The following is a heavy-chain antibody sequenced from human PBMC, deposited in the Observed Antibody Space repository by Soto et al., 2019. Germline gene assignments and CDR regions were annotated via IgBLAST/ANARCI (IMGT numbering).Heavy chain of an antibody. CDR2: ISTYNGNT. CDR1: GYTFTSNG. Sequence: QVQLVQSGAEVKKPGTSVKVSCKASGYTFTSNGISWVRQAPGQGLEWMGWISTYNGNTNYAQKLQGRVTMTRDKSTSIAYMELRDLRSDDTAVYYCASDGYGDYGYWGQGSLVTVSS. V-gene: IGHV1-18*01. CDR3: ASDGYGDYGY. D-gene: IGHD4-17*01. J-gene: IGHJ4*02.